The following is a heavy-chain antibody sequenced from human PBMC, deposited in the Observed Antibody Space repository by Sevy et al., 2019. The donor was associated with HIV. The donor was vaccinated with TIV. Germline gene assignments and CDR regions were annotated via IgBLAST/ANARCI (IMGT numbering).Heavy chain of an antibody. Sequence: GGSLRLSCAASGFIFRTYAMTWVRQAPGKGLEWVSTISAGGGSVYYADSVKGRFTISRDHSNNRLYLQMNTLRAEDTAVYSCAREEITGFDYWGRGTLVTVSS. J-gene: IGHJ4*02. CDR3: AREEITGFDY. CDR2: ISAGGGSV. CDR1: GFIFRTYA. V-gene: IGHV3-23*01. D-gene: IGHD3-16*01.